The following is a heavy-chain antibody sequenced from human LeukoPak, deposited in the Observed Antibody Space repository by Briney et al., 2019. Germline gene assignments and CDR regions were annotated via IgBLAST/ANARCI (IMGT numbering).Heavy chain of an antibody. CDR2: ISSSSSYI. V-gene: IGHV3-21*04. J-gene: IGHJ4*02. CDR1: GFTFSSYS. D-gene: IGHD6-19*01. Sequence: PGGSLRLSCAASGFTFSSYSMNWVRQAPGKGLEWVSSISSSSSYIYYADSVKGRFTISRDNSKNTLYLQMNSLRAEDTAVYYCAKDLGHSSGWYADYWGQGTLVTVSS. CDR3: AKDLGHSSGWYADY.